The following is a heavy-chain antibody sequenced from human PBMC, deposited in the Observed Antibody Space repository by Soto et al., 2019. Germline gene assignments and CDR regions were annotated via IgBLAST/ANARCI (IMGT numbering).Heavy chain of an antibody. CDR3: FFLMIRRLPRSTPFPARRSSDL. CDR1: GLILTGYY. D-gene: IGHD3-22*01. V-gene: IGHV1-2*02. J-gene: IGHJ2*01. Sequence: KGACPASGLILTGYYFHWIRSAPVPGLEWLGWINPNTGGTTYGQKFQGRVTLTCDTSIHTAYMELSSLRPDDTATYYLFFLMIRRLPRSTPFPARRSSDL. CDR2: INPNTGGT.